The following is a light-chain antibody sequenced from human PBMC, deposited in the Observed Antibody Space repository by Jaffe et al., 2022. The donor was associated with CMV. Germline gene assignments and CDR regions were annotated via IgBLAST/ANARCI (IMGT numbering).Light chain of an antibody. J-gene: IGKJ3*01. V-gene: IGKV1-5*03. CDR1: QNIKNY. CDR3: QQYSTFFT. Sequence: DIQMTQSPSTLSASVGDRVTITCRASQNIKNYVTWYQQKPGKAPRLLIYEASNLESGVPSRFSGSGSGTEFTLTISSLQPDDFAIYFCQQYSTFFTSGPGTKVDI. CDR2: EAS.